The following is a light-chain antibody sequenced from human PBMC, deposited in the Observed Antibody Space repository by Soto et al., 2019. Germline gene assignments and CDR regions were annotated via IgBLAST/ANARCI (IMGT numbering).Light chain of an antibody. CDR2: VAS. J-gene: IGKJ1*01. CDR1: QNIYRY. V-gene: IGKV1-39*01. Sequence: DIQMTQSPASVSASVGDRVTITCRASQNIYRYLNWYQQKPGKAPELLIYVASSLQSGVPSRFSGSGSGTDFTLTISSLQPEDFATYYCQQRVSRPMTFGQGTNVEV. CDR3: QQRVSRPMT.